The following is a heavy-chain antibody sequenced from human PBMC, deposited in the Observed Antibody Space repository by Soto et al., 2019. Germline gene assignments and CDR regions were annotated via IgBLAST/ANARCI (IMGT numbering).Heavy chain of an antibody. D-gene: IGHD3-3*01. CDR3: ARGEALRSVYYTGPQTIYGMDV. J-gene: IGHJ6*02. V-gene: IGHV1-69*01. Sequence: QVQLVQSGAEVKKPGSSVKVSCKASGGTFSSYAISWVRQAPGQGLEWMGGIIRIFGTANYAQKFQGRVTITADESTSTAYMELSSLRSEDTAVYYCARGEALRSVYYTGPQTIYGMDVWGQGTTVTVSS. CDR2: IIRIFGTA. CDR1: GGTFSSYA.